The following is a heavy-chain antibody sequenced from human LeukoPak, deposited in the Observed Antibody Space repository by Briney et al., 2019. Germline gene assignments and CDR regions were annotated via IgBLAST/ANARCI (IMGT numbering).Heavy chain of an antibody. Sequence: GGSLRLSCVASGFTFSSYSMNWVRQAPGKGLEWVANIKQDGNAKFYVDSVKGRFTISRDNAKNSLYLQMNSLRAEDTAMYYCARVNPDYGDNHFDYWGQGSLVTVSS. D-gene: IGHD4-17*01. CDR2: IKQDGNAK. J-gene: IGHJ4*02. CDR1: GFTFSSYS. V-gene: IGHV3-7*01. CDR3: ARVNPDYGDNHFDY.